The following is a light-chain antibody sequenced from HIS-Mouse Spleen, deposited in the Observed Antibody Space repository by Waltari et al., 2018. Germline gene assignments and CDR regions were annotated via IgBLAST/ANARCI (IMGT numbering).Light chain of an antibody. CDR3: QSADSSGTGWV. CDR2: KDS. CDR1: ALPKQY. V-gene: IGLV3-25*03. J-gene: IGLJ3*02. Sequence: SYELTQPPSVSVSPGQTARITCSGEALPKQYAYWYQQKPGQAPVLVLYKDSERPSGIPERFSGSSSGTTVTLTISGVQAEDEADYYCQSADSSGTGWVFGGGTKLTVL.